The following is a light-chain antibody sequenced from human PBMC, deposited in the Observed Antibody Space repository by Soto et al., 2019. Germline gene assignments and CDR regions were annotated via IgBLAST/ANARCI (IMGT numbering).Light chain of an antibody. J-gene: IGLJ3*02. CDR3: CSYAGSYTPWV. CDR2: DVS. CDR1: SSDVGGYNY. V-gene: IGLV2-11*01. Sequence: QSVLTQPRSVSGSPGQSVTISCTGTSSDVGGYNYVSWYQQHPGKAPKLMIYDVSKRPSGVPDRFSGSKSGNTASLTISGLQAEDEADYYCCSYAGSYTPWVFCGGTKLTVL.